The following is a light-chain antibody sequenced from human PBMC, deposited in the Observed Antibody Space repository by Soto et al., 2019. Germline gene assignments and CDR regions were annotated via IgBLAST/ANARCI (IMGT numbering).Light chain of an antibody. J-gene: IGLJ1*01. V-gene: IGLV2-8*01. Sequence: QSVLTQPPSASESPGQSVNISCTGTSSDVGGYNYVSWYQQHPGKAPKLMIYEVNKRPSGVPDRFSGSKSGNTASLTVSGLQAEDEADYYCSSYAGSNNFEVFGTGTKLTVL. CDR2: EVN. CDR1: SSDVGGYNY. CDR3: SSYAGSNNFEV.